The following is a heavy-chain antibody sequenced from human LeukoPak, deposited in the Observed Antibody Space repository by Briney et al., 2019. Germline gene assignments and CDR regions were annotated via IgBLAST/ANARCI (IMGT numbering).Heavy chain of an antibody. D-gene: IGHD1-26*01. CDR3: AQESGSYGDY. Sequence: GGSLRLSCAASGFTFSSHAMIWVRQAPGKGLEWVSTISGHGDATYDADSVKGRFTISRDNSKNTLYLQMNSLRAEDTAVYYCAQESGSYGDYWGQGTLVTVSS. CDR1: GFTFSSHA. V-gene: IGHV3-23*01. CDR2: ISGHGDAT. J-gene: IGHJ4*02.